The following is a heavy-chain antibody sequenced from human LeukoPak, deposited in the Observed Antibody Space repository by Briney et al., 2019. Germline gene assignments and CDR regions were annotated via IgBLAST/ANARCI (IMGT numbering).Heavy chain of an antibody. CDR3: ARVARGDYYYYYMDV. CDR2: ISSSGSTI. D-gene: IGHD3-10*01. Sequence: PGGSLRLSCAASGFTLSDYYMSWIRQAPGKGLEWVSYISSSGSTIYYADSVKGRFTISRDNAKNTLYLQMNSLRAEDTALYYCARVARGDYYYYYMDVWGKGTTVTVSS. J-gene: IGHJ6*03. CDR1: GFTLSDYY. V-gene: IGHV3-11*04.